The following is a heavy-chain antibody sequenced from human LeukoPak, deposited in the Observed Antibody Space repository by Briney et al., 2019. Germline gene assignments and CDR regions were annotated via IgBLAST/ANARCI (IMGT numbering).Heavy chain of an antibody. Sequence: PSETLSLTCTVSGGSISSSSYYWGWIRQPPGKGLEWIGSIYYSGSTYYNPSLKSRVTISVDTSKNQFSLKLSSVTAADTAVYYCARGTGTRKFDPWGQGTLVTVSS. CDR2: IYYSGST. CDR3: ARGTGTRKFDP. J-gene: IGHJ5*02. D-gene: IGHD1-1*01. CDR1: GGSISSSSYY. V-gene: IGHV4-39*01.